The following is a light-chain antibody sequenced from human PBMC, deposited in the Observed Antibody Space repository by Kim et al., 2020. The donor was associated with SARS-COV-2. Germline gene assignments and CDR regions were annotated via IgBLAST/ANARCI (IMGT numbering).Light chain of an antibody. V-gene: IGKV3-15*01. CDR1: ESVSNR. CDR3: LQYSNWHRT. CDR2: GAS. Sequence: EIVMTQSPAILSVSPGERVTLSCRASESVSNRLAWYQQKPGQAPRILISGASTTAIGVPARFSGSGSGTEFTLTITSLQSEDFAFYYCLQYSNWHRTFGQGTKVDIK. J-gene: IGKJ1*01.